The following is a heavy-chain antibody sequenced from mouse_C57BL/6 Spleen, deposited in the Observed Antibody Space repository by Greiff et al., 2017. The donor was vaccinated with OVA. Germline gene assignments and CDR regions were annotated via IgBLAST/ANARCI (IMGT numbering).Heavy chain of an antibody. J-gene: IGHJ2*01. CDR1: GYTFTSYW. CDR3: ARRSPIYYGFYFDY. V-gene: IGHV1-69*01. D-gene: IGHD2-2*01. Sequence: QVQLKQPGAELVMPGASVKLSCKASGYTFTSYWMHWVKQRPGQGLEWIGEIDPSDSYTNYNQKFKGKSTLTVDKSSSTAYMQLSSLTSEDSAVYYCARRSPIYYGFYFDYWGQGTTLTVSS. CDR2: IDPSDSYT.